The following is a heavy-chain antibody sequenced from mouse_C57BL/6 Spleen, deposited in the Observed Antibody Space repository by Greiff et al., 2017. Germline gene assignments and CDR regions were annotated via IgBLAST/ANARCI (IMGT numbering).Heavy chain of an antibody. CDR1: GYAFSSSW. CDR3: ARPGYGSSLYAMDY. CDR2: IYPGDGDT. D-gene: IGHD1-1*01. V-gene: IGHV1-82*01. J-gene: IGHJ4*01. Sequence: QVQLQQSGPELVKPGASVKISCKASGYAFSSSWMNWVKQRPGKGLEWIGRIYPGDGDTNYNGKFKGKATLTADKSSSTAYMQLSSLTSEDSAVYFCARPGYGSSLYAMDYWGQGTSVTVSS.